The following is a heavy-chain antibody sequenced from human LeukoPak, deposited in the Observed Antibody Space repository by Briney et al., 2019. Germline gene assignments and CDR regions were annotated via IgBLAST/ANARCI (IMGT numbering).Heavy chain of an antibody. CDR2: INPNSGGT. J-gene: IGHJ4*02. Sequence: ASVKVSCKASGYTFTGYYMHWVRQAPGQGLEWMGWINPNSGGTNYAQKFQGRVTMTRDTSISTAYMELSRLRSDDTAVYYCAAPIFGVVAYDYWGQGTLVTVSS. CDR1: GYTFTGYY. CDR3: AAPIFGVVAYDY. V-gene: IGHV1-2*02. D-gene: IGHD3-3*01.